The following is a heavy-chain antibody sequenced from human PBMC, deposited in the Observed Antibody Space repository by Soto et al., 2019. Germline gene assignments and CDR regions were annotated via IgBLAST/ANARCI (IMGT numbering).Heavy chain of an antibody. CDR1: GFTFDDYG. V-gene: IGHV3-20*01. D-gene: IGHD3-10*01. J-gene: IGHJ4*02. CDR3: ARDSGSGSYSNY. Sequence: EVQLVESGGGVVRPGGSLRISCAASGFTFDDYGMSWVRQAPGKGLEWVSGINWNGGSTGYADSVKGRFTISRDNAKNPLYLQMNSLRAEDTALYHCARDSGSGSYSNYWGQGTLVTVSS. CDR2: INWNGGST.